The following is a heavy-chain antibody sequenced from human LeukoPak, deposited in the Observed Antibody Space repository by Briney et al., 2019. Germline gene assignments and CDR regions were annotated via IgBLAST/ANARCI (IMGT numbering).Heavy chain of an antibody. D-gene: IGHD3-10*01. V-gene: IGHV3-48*02. Sequence: GGSLRLSCAASGFTFSSYNMNWVRQAPGKGLEWVSYISSSSTIYYADSVKGRFTISRDNAKNSLYLQMNSLRDEDTAAYYCARYGSGSYNRPFDYWGQGTLVTVSS. CDR3: ARYGSGSYNRPFDY. J-gene: IGHJ4*02. CDR2: ISSSSTI. CDR1: GFTFSSYN.